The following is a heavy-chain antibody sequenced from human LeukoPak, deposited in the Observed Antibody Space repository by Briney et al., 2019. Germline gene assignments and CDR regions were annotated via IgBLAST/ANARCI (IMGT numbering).Heavy chain of an antibody. V-gene: IGHV3-74*01. CDR1: GFTFSNYW. CDR2: IKSDGRST. Sequence: GGYLRLSCAASGFTFSNYWMHWVRQAPGKGLVWVARIKSDGRSTSYADSVKGRFTISRDNAKNTLYLQMNSLRAEDTAVYYCARESRDYWGQGTLVTVSS. J-gene: IGHJ4*02. CDR3: ARESRDY.